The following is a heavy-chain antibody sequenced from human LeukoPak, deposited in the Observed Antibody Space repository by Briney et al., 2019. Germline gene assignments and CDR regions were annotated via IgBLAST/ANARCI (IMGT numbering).Heavy chain of an antibody. CDR3: ASSPWDLQWLVLWPLV. V-gene: IGHV4-39*07. CDR2: IYYSGST. J-gene: IGHJ4*02. CDR1: GASISSSSYY. Sequence: SETLSLTCTVSGASISSSSYYWGWIRQPPGKGLEWIGSIYYSGSTYYNPSLKSRVTISVDTSKNQFSLKLSSVTAADTAVYYCASSPWDLQWLVLWPLVWGQGTLVTVSS. D-gene: IGHD6-19*01.